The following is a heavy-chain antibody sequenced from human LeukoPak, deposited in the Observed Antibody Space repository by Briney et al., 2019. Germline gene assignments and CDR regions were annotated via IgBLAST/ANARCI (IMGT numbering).Heavy chain of an antibody. J-gene: IGHJ5*02. CDR1: GGSISSYY. CDR2: IYYSGST. Sequence: SETLSLTCTVSGGSISSYYWSWIRQPPGKGLEWIGYIYYSGSTNYNPSLKSRVTISVDTSKNQFSLKLSSVTAADTAVYYCARMAEEGTSWLDPWGQGTQVTVSS. V-gene: IGHV4-59*01. D-gene: IGHD5-24*01. CDR3: ARMAEEGTSWLDP.